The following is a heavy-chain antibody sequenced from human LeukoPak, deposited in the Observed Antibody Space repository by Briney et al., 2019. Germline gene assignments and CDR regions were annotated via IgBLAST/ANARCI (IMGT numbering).Heavy chain of an antibody. D-gene: IGHD6-19*01. V-gene: IGHV4-34*01. CDR2: INHSGST. CDR1: GGSFSGYY. Sequence: SETLSLTCAVYGGSFSGYYWSWIRQPPGKGLEWIGEINHSGSTNYNPSLKSRVTISVDTSKNQFSLKLSSVTAADTAVYYCARGRVAVAGNGGYWGQGTLVTVSS. CDR3: ARGRVAVAGNGGY. J-gene: IGHJ4*02.